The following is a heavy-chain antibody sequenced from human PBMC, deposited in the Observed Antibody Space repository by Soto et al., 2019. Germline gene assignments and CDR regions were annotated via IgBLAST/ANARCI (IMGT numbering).Heavy chain of an antibody. D-gene: IGHD6-6*01. V-gene: IGHV3-30*18. CDR1: GFTFSSYG. CDR2: ISYDGNNK. Sequence: QVQLVESGGGVVQPGRSLRLSCAASGFTFSSYGMHWVRQAPGKGLEWVAVISYDGNNKYSADSVKGRFNISKDNSKNTLYLQMNSRRAEDMAVYYCAKDRGDSSSNFDYWGQGTLVTVSS. J-gene: IGHJ4*02. CDR3: AKDRGDSSSNFDY.